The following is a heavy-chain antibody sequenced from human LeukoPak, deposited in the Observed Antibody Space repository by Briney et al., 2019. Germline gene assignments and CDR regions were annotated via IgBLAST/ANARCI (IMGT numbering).Heavy chain of an antibody. CDR2: ISSSSSYI. CDR3: ARDVTVTTNAFDI. Sequence: PGGSLRLSCAASGLTFSSYSMNWVRQAPGKGLEWVSSISSSSSYIYYADSVKGRFTISRDNAKNSLYLQMNSLRAEDTAVYYCARDVTVTTNAFDIWGQGTMVTVSS. J-gene: IGHJ3*02. CDR1: GLTFSSYS. V-gene: IGHV3-21*01. D-gene: IGHD4-17*01.